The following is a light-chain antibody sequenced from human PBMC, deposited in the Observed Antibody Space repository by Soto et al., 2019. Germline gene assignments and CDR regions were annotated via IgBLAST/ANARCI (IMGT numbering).Light chain of an antibody. CDR3: LQYFNFSWT. CDR1: QGVSND. CDR2: AAF. J-gene: IGKJ1*01. V-gene: IGKV1-6*01. Sequence: ILMTQSPATLSVSVGERATLSCRASQGVSNDLAWYQQKPGQAPNLLIFAAFNIPSGVPSRFSGGGSGTHFTLTISSLQPDDFASYFCLQYFNFSWTFGQGTKVDIK.